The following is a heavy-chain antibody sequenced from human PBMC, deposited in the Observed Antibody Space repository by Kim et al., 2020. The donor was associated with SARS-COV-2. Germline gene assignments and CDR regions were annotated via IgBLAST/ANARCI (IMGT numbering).Heavy chain of an antibody. CDR3: ARSPSSGFDF. CDR2: INPSGGST. CDR1: GYSFSYHF. J-gene: IGHJ4*02. Sequence: ASVKVSCKASGYSFSYHFMHLVRQAPGQGLEWMGIINPSGGSTTYAQKFQGRVTMTRDTSTSTVYMELSSLRSEDTAVYYCARSPSSGFDFWGQGTLVTVSS. D-gene: IGHD3-10*01. V-gene: IGHV1-46*01.